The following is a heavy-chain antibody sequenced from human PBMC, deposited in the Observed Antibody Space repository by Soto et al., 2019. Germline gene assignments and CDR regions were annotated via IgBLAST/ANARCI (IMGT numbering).Heavy chain of an antibody. CDR1: GFTFSSYA. V-gene: IGHV3-23*01. D-gene: IGHD5-12*01. Sequence: PGGSLRLSCAASGFTFSSYAMSWVRQAPGKGLEWVSAISGSGRSTYYADSVKGRFTISRDNSKNTLYLQMNSLRAEDTAVYYCAKDTWQRSSPSFDYWGQGTLVTVSS. CDR2: ISGSGRST. J-gene: IGHJ4*02. CDR3: AKDTWQRSSPSFDY.